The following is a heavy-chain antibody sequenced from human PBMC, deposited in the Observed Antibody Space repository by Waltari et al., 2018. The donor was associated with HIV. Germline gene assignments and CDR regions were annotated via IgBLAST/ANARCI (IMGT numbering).Heavy chain of an antibody. CDR2: INSDGSTT. CDR1: GFTLSSYW. Sequence: EVRLVESGGGLVQPGGSLRLSCAASGFTLSSYWMPLVRQAPGKGLVWVSRINSDGSTTSYADSVKGRFTISRDNAKNTLYLQMNSLRAEDTAVYYCAKGGANPIDFWGQGTLVTVSS. J-gene: IGHJ4*02. CDR3: AKGGANPIDF. D-gene: IGHD1-26*01. V-gene: IGHV3-74*01.